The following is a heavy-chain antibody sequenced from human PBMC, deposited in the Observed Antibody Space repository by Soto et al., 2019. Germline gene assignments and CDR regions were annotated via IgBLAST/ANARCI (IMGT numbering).Heavy chain of an antibody. Sequence: QVQLQESGPGLVKPSQTLSLTCTVSGGSISSGGYYWSWIRQHPGKGLEWIGYIYYSGSTYYNPSLKSRVTISVDTSKNQFTLKLSYVTAADKAVYYCAREDIVVVVAATGGTGWFDPWGQGTLVTVSS. CDR2: IYYSGST. V-gene: IGHV4-31*03. CDR1: GGSISSGGYY. CDR3: AREDIVVVVAATGGTGWFDP. J-gene: IGHJ5*02. D-gene: IGHD2-15*01.